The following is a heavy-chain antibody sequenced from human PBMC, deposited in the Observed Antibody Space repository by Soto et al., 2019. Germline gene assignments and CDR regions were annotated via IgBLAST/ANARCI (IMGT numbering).Heavy chain of an antibody. J-gene: IGHJ6*03. D-gene: IGHD4-17*01. CDR1: GYTLTELS. CDR2: FDPEDGET. Sequence: ASVKVSCKVSGYTLTELSMHWVRQAPGKGLEWMGGFDPEDGETIYAQKFQGRVTMTEDTSTDTAYMELSSLRSEDTAVYYCATDRRGTTRYYYYYMDVWGKGTTVTVSS. CDR3: ATDRRGTTRYYYYYMDV. V-gene: IGHV1-24*01.